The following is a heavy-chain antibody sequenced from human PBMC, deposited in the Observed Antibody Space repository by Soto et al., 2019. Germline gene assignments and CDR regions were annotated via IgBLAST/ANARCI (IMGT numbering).Heavy chain of an antibody. CDR3: AHSIRRDNYRCGDCYYFDS. Sequence: GSGPTLVNPTQTLALTCTFSGFSLSTSGVGVGWIRQPPGKALEWLALMYWDDDKRYSPSLKSRLTIIKDTSKNQVVIIMTNMDPVDTATYYCAHSIRRDNYRCGDCYYFDSWGQGTPVTVS. CDR1: GFSLSTSGVG. V-gene: IGHV2-5*02. D-gene: IGHD2-21*02. J-gene: IGHJ4*02. CDR2: MYWDDDK.